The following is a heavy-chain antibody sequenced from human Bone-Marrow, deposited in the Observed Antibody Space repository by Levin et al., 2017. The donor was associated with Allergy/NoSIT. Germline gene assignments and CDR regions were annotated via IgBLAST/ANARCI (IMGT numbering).Heavy chain of an antibody. Sequence: GGSLRLSCATSGFTFKNAWMTWVRQAPGKGLEFVGRIKTRIDGGTTDYAAPVKGRFIISRDDSKDMLFLQMNSLKTEDTAVYFCAIVSGILFEEEYLDYWGKGTLVTVSS. J-gene: IGHJ4*02. CDR3: AIVSGILFEEEYLDY. CDR1: GFTFKNAW. V-gene: IGHV3-15*01. D-gene: IGHD3-10*01. CDR2: IKTRIDGGTT.